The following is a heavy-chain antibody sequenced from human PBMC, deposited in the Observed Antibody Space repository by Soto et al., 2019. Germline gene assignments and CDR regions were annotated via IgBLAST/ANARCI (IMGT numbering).Heavy chain of an antibody. CDR3: ARDHYGPGWFDP. J-gene: IGHJ5*02. Sequence: QVQLVESGGGLVKPGGSLRLSCAASGFTFSDYYMSWIRQAPGKGLEWVSYISSSSSYTNYADSVKGRFTISRDNAKNSLYLQMNSLGAEETAVYYCARDHYGPGWFDPWGQGTLVTVSS. CDR1: GFTFSDYY. V-gene: IGHV3-11*05. D-gene: IGHD3-10*01. CDR2: ISSSSSYT.